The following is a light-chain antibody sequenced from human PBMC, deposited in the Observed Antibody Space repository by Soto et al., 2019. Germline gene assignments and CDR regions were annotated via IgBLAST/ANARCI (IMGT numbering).Light chain of an antibody. CDR1: SSDVGGYNY. V-gene: IGLV2-14*01. CDR3: SSYTSSSTRTLVV. CDR2: DVS. Sequence: QSALTQPASVSGSPGQSITISCTGTSSDVGGYNYVSWYQQHAGKAPKLMIYDVSNRPSGVSNRFSGSKSGNTASLTISGLQAEDEAHYYCSSYTSSSTRTLVVFGGGTKVTVL. J-gene: IGLJ2*01.